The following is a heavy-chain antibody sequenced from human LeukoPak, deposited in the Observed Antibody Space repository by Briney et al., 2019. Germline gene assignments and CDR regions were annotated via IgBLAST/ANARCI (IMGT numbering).Heavy chain of an antibody. V-gene: IGHV1-69*01. Sequence: GASVKVSCTASGGTFSSYAISWVRQAPGQGLEWMGGIIPILGTANYAQKFQGRVTITADESTSTAYMELSSLRSEDTAVYYCARDWYSTRSRGGYFDYWGQGTLVTVSS. CDR3: ARDWYSTRSRGGYFDY. CDR1: GGTFSSYA. D-gene: IGHD6-13*01. J-gene: IGHJ4*02. CDR2: IIPILGTA.